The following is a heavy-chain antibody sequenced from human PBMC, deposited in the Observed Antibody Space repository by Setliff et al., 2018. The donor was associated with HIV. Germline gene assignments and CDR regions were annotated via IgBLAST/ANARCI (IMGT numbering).Heavy chain of an antibody. CDR2: INLNTGGT. Sequence: ASVKVSCKTSGYTFTDYYMQWVRQAPGQGLEWMGWINLNTGGTKYPQKFQGRVTMTRDTSSSTAYMDLSRLTSDDTAVYYCAKTSPKDGYSSDFWGQGTPVTVSS. CDR1: GYTFTDYY. CDR3: AKTSPKDGYSSDF. J-gene: IGHJ4*02. D-gene: IGHD4-4*01. V-gene: IGHV1-2*02.